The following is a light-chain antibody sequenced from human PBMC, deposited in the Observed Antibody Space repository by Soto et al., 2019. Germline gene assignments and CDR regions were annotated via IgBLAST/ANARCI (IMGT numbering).Light chain of an antibody. CDR3: SSHASSNNYV. Sequence: SALTQPPSASGSPGQSVTISCTGTSSDVGAYNYVSWYQQHPGKAPKLMIYEVSKRPSGVPDRFSGSKPGNTASLTVSGLQAEDEADYYRSSHASSNNYVFGTGTKVTVL. CDR1: SSDVGAYNY. J-gene: IGLJ1*01. V-gene: IGLV2-8*01. CDR2: EVS.